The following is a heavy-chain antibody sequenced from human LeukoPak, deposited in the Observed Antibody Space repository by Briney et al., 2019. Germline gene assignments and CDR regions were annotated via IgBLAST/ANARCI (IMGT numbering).Heavy chain of an antibody. Sequence: PGGSLRLSCAASGFTFSDYYMSWIRQAPGKGLEWISYISSTGTLIHYADSLKGRFTVSRDNAKSSLYLQMNSLRAEDTAVYYCARKACSTTSCRSLYWFDTWGQGTLVTVSS. D-gene: IGHD2-2*01. J-gene: IGHJ5*02. CDR3: ARKACSTTSCRSLYWFDT. CDR1: GFTFSDYY. V-gene: IGHV3-11*01. CDR2: ISSTGTLI.